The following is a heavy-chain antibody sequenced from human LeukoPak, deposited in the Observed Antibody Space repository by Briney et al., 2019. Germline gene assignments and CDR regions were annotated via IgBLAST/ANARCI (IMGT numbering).Heavy chain of an antibody. J-gene: IGHJ4*02. CDR1: GFTFSSYA. D-gene: IGHD6-6*01. Sequence: GGSLRLSCAASGFTFSSYAMHWVRQAPGKGLEWVAVISYDGSNKYYADSVKGRFTISRDNAKNSLYLQMNSLRAEDTAVYYCARSYSSSRGTFDYWGQGTLVTVSS. CDR2: ISYDGSNK. V-gene: IGHV3-30-3*01. CDR3: ARSYSSSRGTFDY.